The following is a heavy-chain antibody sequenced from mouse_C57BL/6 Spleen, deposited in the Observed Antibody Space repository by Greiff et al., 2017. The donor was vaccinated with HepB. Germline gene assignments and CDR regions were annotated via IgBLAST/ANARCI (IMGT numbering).Heavy chain of an antibody. V-gene: IGHV14-3*01. CDR1: GFNFKNTY. Sequence: VQLQQSVAELVRPGASVKLSCTASGFNFKNTYMHWVKQRPEQGLEWIGRIDPANGNTKYAPKFQGKATITADTSSNTAYLQLSSLSSEDTAIYYCARSRYAMDYWGQGTSVTVSS. CDR3: ARSRYAMDY. CDR2: IDPANGNT. J-gene: IGHJ4*01.